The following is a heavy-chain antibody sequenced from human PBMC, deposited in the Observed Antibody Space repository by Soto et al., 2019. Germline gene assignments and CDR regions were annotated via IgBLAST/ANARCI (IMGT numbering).Heavy chain of an antibody. V-gene: IGHV3-21*04. D-gene: IGHD5-12*01. Sequence: PGGSMRLSCAASGFTFSSYSMNWVRQAPGKGLEWVSSISSSSSYIYYADSVKGRFTISRDNSKNTLYLQMNSLRAEDTAVYYCANSGIVATKADYFDYWGQGTLVTVSS. CDR1: GFTFSSYS. CDR2: ISSSSSYI. J-gene: IGHJ4*02. CDR3: ANSGIVATKADYFDY.